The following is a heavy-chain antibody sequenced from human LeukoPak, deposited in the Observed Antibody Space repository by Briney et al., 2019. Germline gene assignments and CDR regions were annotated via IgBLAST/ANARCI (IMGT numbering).Heavy chain of an antibody. J-gene: IGHJ4*02. Sequence: GGSLRLSCAASGFTFSGYSMNWVRQAPGKGLEWVSSISSSSSYIYYADSVKGRFTISRDNAKNSLYLQMNSLRAEDTAVYYCARDLILADSSGSSAHDFWGQGTLVTVSS. CDR2: ISSSSSYI. CDR3: ARDLILADSSGSSAHDF. CDR1: GFTFSGYS. D-gene: IGHD2-15*01. V-gene: IGHV3-21*01.